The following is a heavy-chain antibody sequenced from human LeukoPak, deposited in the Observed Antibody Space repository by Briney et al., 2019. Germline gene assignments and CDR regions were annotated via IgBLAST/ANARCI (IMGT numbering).Heavy chain of an antibody. V-gene: IGHV4-39*01. CDR1: GGSIRSSSYY. CDR2: IYYDGSP. D-gene: IGHD5-24*01. Sequence: SETLSLTCTTSGGSIRSSSYYWGWIRQPPGKGLEWIGSIYYDGSPYYNPSLKSRVTISVDTSKNQFSLKVRSVTAADTAVYYCARQVLEMTAMYAFDIWGQGTIVTVSS. CDR3: ARQVLEMTAMYAFDI. J-gene: IGHJ3*02.